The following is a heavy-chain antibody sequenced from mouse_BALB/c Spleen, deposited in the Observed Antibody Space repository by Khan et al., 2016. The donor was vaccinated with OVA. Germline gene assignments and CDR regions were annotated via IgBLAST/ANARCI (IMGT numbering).Heavy chain of an antibody. J-gene: IGHJ2*01. CDR1: GYTFTSYV. V-gene: IGHV1S136*01. D-gene: IGHD1-1*01. CDR3: ARIHNGSGLDY. CDR2: INFYNDGT. Sequence: VQLKQSGPELVKPGASVKMSCKASGYTFTSYVMHWVKQKPGQGLEWIGYINFYNDGTKYNEKFKGKATLTSDKASSTAYIELSSLTSEESAVYYWARIHNGSGLDYGGQGTTLTVSS.